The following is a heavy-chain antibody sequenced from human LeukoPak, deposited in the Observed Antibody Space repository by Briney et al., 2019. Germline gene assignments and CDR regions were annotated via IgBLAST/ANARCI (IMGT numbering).Heavy chain of an antibody. CDR1: GGSFSGYY. V-gene: IGHV4-34*01. CDR3: ARGRGYSYNIFDY. J-gene: IGHJ4*02. D-gene: IGHD5-18*01. CDR2: INHSGNT. Sequence: PSETLSLTCAVYGGSFSGYYWSWIRQPPGKGLEWIGEINHSGNTNYNPSLKSRVTISVDTSKNQFSLKLSSVTAADTAVYYCARGRGYSYNIFDYWGQGTLVTVSS.